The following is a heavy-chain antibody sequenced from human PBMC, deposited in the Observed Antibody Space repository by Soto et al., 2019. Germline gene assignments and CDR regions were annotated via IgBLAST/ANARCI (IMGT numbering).Heavy chain of an antibody. CDR1: GCTFGDSY. D-gene: IGHD2-15*01. Sequence: VGSLRLSWAGSGCTFGDSYMSWIRQAPGKGLEWLSYISPGSRYPAYADSLKGRFTISRDNAKRSLYLQMMSLTAADPAIYYCVRGGGGGLFDPWGQGTMVTVSS. V-gene: IGHV3-11*06. J-gene: IGHJ5*02. CDR3: VRGGGGGLFDP. CDR2: ISPGSRYP.